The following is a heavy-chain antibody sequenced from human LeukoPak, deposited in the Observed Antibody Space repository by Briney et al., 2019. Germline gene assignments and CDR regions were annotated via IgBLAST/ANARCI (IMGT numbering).Heavy chain of an antibody. Sequence: PGGSLRLSCAASGFTFSSYSMNWVRLAPGKGLEWVSYISSSSSTIYYADSVKGRFTISRGNAKNSLYLQMNSLRAEDTAVYYCARENGLHAWFDPWGQGTLVTVSS. J-gene: IGHJ5*02. CDR3: ARENGLHAWFDP. V-gene: IGHV3-48*01. CDR2: ISSSSSTI. D-gene: IGHD4-11*01. CDR1: GFTFSSYS.